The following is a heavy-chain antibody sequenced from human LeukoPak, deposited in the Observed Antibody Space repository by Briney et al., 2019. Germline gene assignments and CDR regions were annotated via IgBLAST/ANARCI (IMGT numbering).Heavy chain of an antibody. Sequence: SETLSLTCAVYGGSFSGYYWSWIRQPPGKGLEWIGEINHSGSINYNPSLKSRVTISVDTSKNQFSLKLSSVTAADTAVYYCARGRLDNLDSSGYQLDKGDTGTFDYWGQGTLVTVSS. CDR3: ARGRLDNLDSSGYQLDKGDTGTFDY. CDR1: GGSFSGYY. CDR2: INHSGSI. D-gene: IGHD3-22*01. J-gene: IGHJ4*02. V-gene: IGHV4-34*01.